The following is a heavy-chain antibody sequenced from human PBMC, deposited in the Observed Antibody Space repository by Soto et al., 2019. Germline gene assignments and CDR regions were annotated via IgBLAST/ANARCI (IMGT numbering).Heavy chain of an antibody. V-gene: IGHV3-30*18. CDR1: GFTFSSYG. CDR3: AKDRSTIFGVVARYGMDV. D-gene: IGHD3-3*01. Sequence: GSLRLSCAASGFTFSSYGMHWVRQAPGKGLEWVAVISYDGSNKYYADSVKGRFTISRDNSKNTLHLQMNSLRAEDTAVYYCAKDRSTIFGVVARYGMDVWGQGTTVTVSS. CDR2: ISYDGSNK. J-gene: IGHJ6*02.